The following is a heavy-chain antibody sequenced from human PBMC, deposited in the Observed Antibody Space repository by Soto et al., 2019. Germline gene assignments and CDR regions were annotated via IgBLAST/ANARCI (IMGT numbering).Heavy chain of an antibody. V-gene: IGHV3-11*01. D-gene: IGHD2-21*02. CDR3: ARDSHCGGHCYSGFPS. CDR1: GFMFSDKY. Sequence: QEQLVESGGGLVKPGGSLRLSCAASGFMFSDKYMTWIRQAAGKGLEWVSSISGSGDTIYYADSVKGRFTISRDNAKNSLYLEMNSLRGEDTAVYFCARDSHCGGHCYSGFPSWGQGTLVTVSS. CDR2: ISGSGDTI. J-gene: IGHJ5*02.